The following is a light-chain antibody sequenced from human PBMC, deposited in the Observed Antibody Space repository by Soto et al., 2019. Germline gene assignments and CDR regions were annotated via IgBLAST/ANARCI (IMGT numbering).Light chain of an antibody. CDR2: RAS. CDR1: QSVSSSF. J-gene: IGKJ2*01. CDR3: QQYGSSFLYT. V-gene: IGKV3-20*01. Sequence: EIVLTQSPGTLSLSPGDTATLSCRASQSVSSSFLAWYQQKPGQAPRLLIYRASTRATGIPDRFSGSGSGTDFTLTISRLEPEDFVVYYCQQYGSSFLYTFGQGTKLEIK.